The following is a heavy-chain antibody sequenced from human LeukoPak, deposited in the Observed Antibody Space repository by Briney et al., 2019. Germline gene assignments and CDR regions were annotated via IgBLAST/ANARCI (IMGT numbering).Heavy chain of an antibody. CDR2: INQDGSEK. CDR3: ARERDGRFFDY. Sequence: GGSLRLSCAVSGPTFRSYWMSWVRQAPGKGLEWVANINQDGSEKYFVDSVKGRFTISRDNAKNSLHLQMNTLRAEDTAVYYCARERDGRFFDYWDQGTLVTVSS. CDR1: GPTFRSYW. J-gene: IGHJ4*02. D-gene: IGHD5-24*01. V-gene: IGHV3-7*01.